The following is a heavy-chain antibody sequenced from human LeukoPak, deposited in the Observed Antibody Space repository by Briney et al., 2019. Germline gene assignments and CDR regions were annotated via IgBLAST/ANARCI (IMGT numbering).Heavy chain of an antibody. V-gene: IGHV4-59*01. CDR3: ARAGRLGGYYYYYMDV. CDR1: GGSFSGYY. J-gene: IGHJ6*03. D-gene: IGHD3-16*01. CDR2: IYYSGST. Sequence: SETLSLTCAVYGGSFSGYYWSWIRQPPGKGLEWIGYIYYSGSTNYNPSLKSRVTISVDTSKNQFSLKLTSVTAADTAVYYCARAGRLGGYYYYYMDVWGKGTTVTVSS.